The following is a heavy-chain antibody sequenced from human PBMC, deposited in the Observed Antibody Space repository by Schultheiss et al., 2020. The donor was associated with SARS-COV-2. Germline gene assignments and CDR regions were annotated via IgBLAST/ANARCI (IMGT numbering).Heavy chain of an antibody. Sequence: GESLKISCKASGYTFTSYGVTWVRQAPGQGLEWMGWISAYNGKTNYAQKLQGRVTMTTDTSTSTAYMELRSLSSDDTAVYYCARDYYDTSGYVLGSYYYGMDVWGQGTTVTVSS. CDR1: GYTFTSYG. CDR3: ARDYYDTSGYVLGSYYYGMDV. J-gene: IGHJ6*02. CDR2: ISAYNGKT. D-gene: IGHD3-22*01. V-gene: IGHV1-18*01.